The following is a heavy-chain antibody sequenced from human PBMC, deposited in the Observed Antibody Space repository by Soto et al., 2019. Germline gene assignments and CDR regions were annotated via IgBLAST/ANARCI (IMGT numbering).Heavy chain of an antibody. CDR3: ARESLSAFDY. V-gene: IGHV3-66*01. CDR1: GFTVSSNY. CDR2: IYSGGST. J-gene: IGHJ4*02. Sequence: EVQLVESGGGLVQPGGSLRLSCAASGFTVSSNYMSWVRQAPGKGLEWFSVIYSGGSTNYADTVKGRFTISGDNSKNTVFLQMNSLRAEDTAVYYCARESLSAFDYWGQGTLVTVSS.